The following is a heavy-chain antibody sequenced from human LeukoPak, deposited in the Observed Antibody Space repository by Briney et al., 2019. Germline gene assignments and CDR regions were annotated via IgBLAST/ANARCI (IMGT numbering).Heavy chain of an antibody. CDR2: IYYSGST. J-gene: IGHJ4*02. V-gene: IGHV4-59*01. CDR3: ARGPWSGPDY. CDR1: GGFISSYY. D-gene: IGHD2-8*02. Sequence: SETLSLTCTVSGGFISSYYWSWIRQPPGKGLEWIGYIYYSGSTNYNPSLKSRVTISVDTSKNQFSLKLSSVTAADTAVYYCARGPWSGPDYWGQGTLVTVSS.